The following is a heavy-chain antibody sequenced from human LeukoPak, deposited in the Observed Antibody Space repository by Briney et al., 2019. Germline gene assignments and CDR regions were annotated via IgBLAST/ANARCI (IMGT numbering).Heavy chain of an antibody. CDR1: GFTISSVS. J-gene: IGHJ4*02. V-gene: IGHV3-21*01. CDR3: ARDPTWDYYDHSDYNG. D-gene: IGHD3-22*01. CDR2: ISSGNHYI. Sequence: TGGSLRLSCVASGFTISSVSMNWVRQAPGKGLEWVSSISSGNHYIYYAASVKRRFTISRDNAKNSLYLQMDSLRVEDTALYYCARDPTWDYYDHSDYNGWGQGTLVTVSS.